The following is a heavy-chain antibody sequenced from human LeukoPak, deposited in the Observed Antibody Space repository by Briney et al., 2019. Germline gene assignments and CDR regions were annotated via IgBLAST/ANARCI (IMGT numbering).Heavy chain of an antibody. CDR1: GFTVSSNY. V-gene: IGHV3-23*01. CDR3: AKCQYSSGCNY. CDR2: ISGSGGST. D-gene: IGHD6-19*01. J-gene: IGHJ4*02. Sequence: GGSLRLSCAASGFTVSSNYMSWVRQAPGKGLEWVSAISGSGGSTYYADSVKGRFTISRDNSKNTLYLQMNSLRAEDTAVYYCAKCQYSSGCNYWGQGTLVTVSS.